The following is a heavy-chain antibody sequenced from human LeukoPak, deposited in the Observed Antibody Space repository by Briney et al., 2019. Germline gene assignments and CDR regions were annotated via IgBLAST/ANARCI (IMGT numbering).Heavy chain of an antibody. D-gene: IGHD3-3*01. CDR2: ISGSGGST. CDR3: ARDPSITIFGVVRTYYYYGMDV. CDR1: GFTFSSYA. J-gene: IGHJ6*02. V-gene: IGHV3-23*01. Sequence: PGGSLRLSCAASGFTFSSYAMSWVRQAPGKGLEWVSAISGSGGSTYYADSVKGRFTISRDNSKNTLYLQMNSLRAEDTAVYYCARDPSITIFGVVRTYYYYGMDVWGQGTTVTVSS.